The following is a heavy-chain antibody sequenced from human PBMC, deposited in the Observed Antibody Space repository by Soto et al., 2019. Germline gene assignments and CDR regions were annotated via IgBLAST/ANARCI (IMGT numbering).Heavy chain of an antibody. Sequence: SEPVPCKASGYTFTNSYHHWLRQDPAPRLEWMGWLNDNTGGTNSPQKLQDRVTMTRDTSINTAFMQLTGVTSDDTAVYFCACKCGDRSTEDPDSLDLWGQGTMVTVSS. D-gene: IGHD3-16*02. V-gene: IGHV1-2*02. J-gene: IGHJ3*01. CDR2: LNDNTGGT. CDR1: GYTFTNSY. CDR3: ACKCGDRSTEDPDSLDL.